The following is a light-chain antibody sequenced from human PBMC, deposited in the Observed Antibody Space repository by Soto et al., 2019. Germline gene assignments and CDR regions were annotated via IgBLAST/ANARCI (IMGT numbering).Light chain of an antibody. V-gene: IGKV3-20*01. CDR3: QRFGSSPWT. CDR1: QSVTSTH. Sequence: DIVLTQSPGTLSLSPGARATLSCRASQSVTSTHLAWYQQKPGQAPRLLIYGASSRATGIPDRFSGRGSGTDFTLTISRLEPEDFAVYYCQRFGSSPWTFGQGTKVEIK. CDR2: GAS. J-gene: IGKJ1*01.